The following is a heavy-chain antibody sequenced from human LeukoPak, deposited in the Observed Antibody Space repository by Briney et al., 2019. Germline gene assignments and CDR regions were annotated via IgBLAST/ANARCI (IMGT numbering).Heavy chain of an antibody. Sequence: ASVKVSCKASGYTFTSYGISWVRQAPGQGLEWMGWISAYNGNTNYAQKLQGRVTMTTDTSTSTAYMELRSLRSDDTAVYYCARGHALGITGTTFDLWGQETLVTVSS. CDR2: ISAYNGNT. V-gene: IGHV1-18*01. CDR3: ARGHALGITGTTFDL. D-gene: IGHD1-20*01. J-gene: IGHJ5*02. CDR1: GYTFTSYG.